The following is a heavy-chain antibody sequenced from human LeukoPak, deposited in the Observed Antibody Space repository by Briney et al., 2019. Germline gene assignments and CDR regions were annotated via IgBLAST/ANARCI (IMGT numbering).Heavy chain of an antibody. CDR2: IYHSGST. CDR3: ARGSGWSDYFDY. D-gene: IGHD6-19*01. CDR1: GYSISSGYY. V-gene: IGHV4-38-2*01. Sequence: PSETLSLTCAVSGYSISSGYYWGWIRQPPGKGLEWIGSIYHSGSTYCNPSLKSRVTISVDTSKNQFSLRLSSVTAADTAVYYCARGSGWSDYFDYWGQGTLVTVSS. J-gene: IGHJ4*02.